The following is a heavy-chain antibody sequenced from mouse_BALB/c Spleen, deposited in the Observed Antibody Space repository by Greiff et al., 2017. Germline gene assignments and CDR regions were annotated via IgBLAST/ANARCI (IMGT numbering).Heavy chain of an antibody. J-gene: IGHJ1*01. V-gene: IGHV5-6*02. CDR3: ARRDYDPYWYFDV. Sequence: EVKLMESGGDLVKPGGSLKLSCAASGFTFSSYGMSWVRQTPDKRLEWVATISSGGSYTYYPDSVKGRFTISRDNAKNTLYLQMSSLKSEDTAIYYCARRDYDPYWYFDVWGAGTTVTVSS. CDR2: ISSGGSYT. CDR1: GFTFSSYG. D-gene: IGHD2-4*01.